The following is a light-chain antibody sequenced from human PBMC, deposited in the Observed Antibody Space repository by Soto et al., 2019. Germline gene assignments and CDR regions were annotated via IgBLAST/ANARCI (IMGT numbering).Light chain of an antibody. J-gene: IGLJ2*01. Sequence: QSALTQPASVSGSPGQSITISCTGTSSDFGSYNLVSWYQKHPGKAPKLMIYEXXXRXXXXXXXXSXSKSGNTASLTISGLQAEDEADYYCSSYAGSTTYVVFGGGTKLTVL. CDR2: EXX. CDR3: SSYAGSTTYVV. CDR1: SSDFGSYNL. V-gene: IGLV2-23*01.